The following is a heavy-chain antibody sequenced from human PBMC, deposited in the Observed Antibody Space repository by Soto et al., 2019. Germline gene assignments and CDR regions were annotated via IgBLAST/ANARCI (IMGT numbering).Heavy chain of an antibody. CDR3: ARQRLLRLKPDFDI. D-gene: IGHD2-21*02. V-gene: IGHV4-39*01. Sequence: SETLSLTCSVSGGSTSDKSYFCGWVRQSPGKGLEWSGSMYYSVSSYYNPSLKSRVAISVDTSRNQFSLKLRSVTAADTAVYFRARQRLLRLKPDFDIWGQGALV. CDR2: MYYSVSS. J-gene: IGHJ4*02. CDR1: GGSTSDKSYF.